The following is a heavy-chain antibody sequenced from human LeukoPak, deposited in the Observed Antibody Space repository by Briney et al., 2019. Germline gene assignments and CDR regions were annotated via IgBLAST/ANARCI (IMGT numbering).Heavy chain of an antibody. Sequence: KPGGSLRLSCAASGFTFSSYSMNWFRKAPGKGLEWVSSISRSSSYIYYADSVKGRFTISRENAKNLMYLQMNSLRAEDTAVYYCARDSGRYSSSSGSDYWGQGTLVTVSS. D-gene: IGHD6-6*01. J-gene: IGHJ4*02. CDR3: ARDSGRYSSSSGSDY. CDR1: GFTFSSYS. CDR2: ISRSSSYI. V-gene: IGHV3-21*01.